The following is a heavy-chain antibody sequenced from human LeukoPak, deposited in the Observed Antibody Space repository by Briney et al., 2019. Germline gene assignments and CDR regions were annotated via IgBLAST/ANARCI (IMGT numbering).Heavy chain of an antibody. D-gene: IGHD3-10*01. CDR2: ISYGGSNK. CDR1: GFTFSSYG. J-gene: IGHJ6*04. V-gene: IGHV3-30*18. Sequence: PGGSLRLSCAASGFTFSSYGMHWVRQAPGKGLEWVAVISYGGSNKYYADSVKGRFTISRDNSKNTLYLQMNSLRAEDTAVYYCAKEDITMVRGVINYYYGMDVWGKGTTVTVSS. CDR3: AKEDITMVRGVINYYYGMDV.